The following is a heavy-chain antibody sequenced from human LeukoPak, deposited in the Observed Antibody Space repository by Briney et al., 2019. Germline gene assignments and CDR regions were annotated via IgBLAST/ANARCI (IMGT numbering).Heavy chain of an antibody. CDR3: ARVTPLGIYYFDY. CDR1: GGTFSSYA. CDR2: IIPILGIA. J-gene: IGHJ4*02. Sequence: SVKVSCKASGGTFSSYAISWVRQAPGQGLEWMGRIIPILGIANYAQKFQGRVTITADKSTSTAYMELSSLRSEDTAVYYCARVTPLGIYYFDYWGQGTLVTVSS. D-gene: IGHD7-27*01. V-gene: IGHV1-69*04.